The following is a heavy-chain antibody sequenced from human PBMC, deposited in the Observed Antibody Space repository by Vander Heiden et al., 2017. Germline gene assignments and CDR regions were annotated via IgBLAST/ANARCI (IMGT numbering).Heavy chain of an antibody. CDR1: GFTFSSLA. V-gene: IGHV3-23*01. J-gene: IGHJ4*02. D-gene: IGHD3-22*01. CDR3: AKTLFSYYYDSSGYDYFDY. Sequence: EVQLLESGGGLLRPGGSLRLPCAASGFTFSSLAMGWVRQVPGKGLEWVSAISGSGGSTYYADSVKGRFTISRDNSKNTLYLQMNSLRAEDTAVYYCAKTLFSYYYDSSGYDYFDYWGQGTLVTVSS. CDR2: ISGSGGST.